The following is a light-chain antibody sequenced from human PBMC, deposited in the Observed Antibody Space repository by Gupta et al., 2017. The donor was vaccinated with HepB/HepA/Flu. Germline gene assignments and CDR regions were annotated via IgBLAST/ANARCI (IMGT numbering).Light chain of an antibody. J-gene: IGKJ4*01. CDR1: QSLVDY. CDR2: SAS. V-gene: IGKV1-5*03. CDR3: QQYRAFPLT. Sequence: DIQLTESASTLSASLGDRVTITCRSSQSLVDYLAWHQHGPAEAPKLFSSSASSSARGVPSRFSASGSGTKFTLTINGLQADDCASYYCQQYRAFPLTFGGGTKVEIK.